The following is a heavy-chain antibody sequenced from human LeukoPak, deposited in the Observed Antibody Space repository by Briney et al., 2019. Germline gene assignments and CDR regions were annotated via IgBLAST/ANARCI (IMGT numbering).Heavy chain of an antibody. CDR3: ARRYHDSSGYSRHFDY. V-gene: IGHV5-51*01. CDR2: IYPGDSDT. CDR1: GYSFNSYW. J-gene: IGHJ4*02. D-gene: IGHD3-22*01. Sequence: GESQKISCEGSGYSFNSYWIGWVRQMPGKGLEWMGLIYPGDSDTRYSPSFQGQVTISADKSISTAYLQWSSLKTSDTAMYYCARRYHDSSGYSRHFDYWGQGTLVTVSS.